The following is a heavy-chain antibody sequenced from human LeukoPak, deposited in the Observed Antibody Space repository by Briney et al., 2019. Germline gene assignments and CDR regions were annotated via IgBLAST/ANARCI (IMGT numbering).Heavy chain of an antibody. Sequence: GGSLRLSCAASGFTFSNYVMSWVRQAPGKGLEWVSIISDSDNSTYYAGSVKGRFTISRDNSKNTLYLQMNSLRAEDTAVYYCAKLLEWFPNYFDYWGQGTVVTVSS. J-gene: IGHJ4*02. CDR1: GFTFSNYV. CDR3: AKLLEWFPNYFDY. V-gene: IGHV3-23*01. D-gene: IGHD3-3*01. CDR2: ISDSDNST.